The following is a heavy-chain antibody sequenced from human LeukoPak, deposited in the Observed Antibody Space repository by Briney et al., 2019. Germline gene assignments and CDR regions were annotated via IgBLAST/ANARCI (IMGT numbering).Heavy chain of an antibody. CDR3: AKDGGYCSSTSCYLYYMDV. Sequence: GGSLRLSCAASGFTFSSYAMSWVRQAPGKGLEWVSAISGSGGSTYYADSVKGRFTISRDNSKNTLYLKMNSLRAEDTAVYYCAKDGGYCSSTSCYLYYMDVWGKGTTVTVSS. V-gene: IGHV3-23*01. J-gene: IGHJ6*03. CDR2: ISGSGGST. D-gene: IGHD2-2*01. CDR1: GFTFSSYA.